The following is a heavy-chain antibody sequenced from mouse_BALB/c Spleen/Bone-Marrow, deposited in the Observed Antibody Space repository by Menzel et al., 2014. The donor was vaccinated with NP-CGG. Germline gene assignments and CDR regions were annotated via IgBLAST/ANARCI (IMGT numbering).Heavy chain of an antibody. CDR3: ARDSLYYYGSSYGYFDV. J-gene: IGHJ1*01. D-gene: IGHD1-1*01. CDR1: GFTFSDYY. CDR2: ISNGGSYT. V-gene: IGHV5-4*02. Sequence: EVKLVESGGGLMKPGGSLKLSCAASGFTFSDYYIYWVRQTPEKRLEWVATISNGGSYTYYPDSVKGRFTISRDNAKNNLYLQMSSLKSEDTAMYYCARDSLYYYGSSYGYFDVWGAGTTVTVSS.